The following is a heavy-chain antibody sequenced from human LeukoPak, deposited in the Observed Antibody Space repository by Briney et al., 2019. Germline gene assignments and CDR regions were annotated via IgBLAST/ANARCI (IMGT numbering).Heavy chain of an antibody. CDR2: ISAYNGNT. CDR3: ARGGSFDSSGYYAGDWFDP. J-gene: IGHJ5*02. CDR1: GYTFTGYY. Sequence: GASVKVSCKASGYTFTGYYMHWVRQAPGQGLEWMGWISAYNGNTNYAQKLQGRVTMTTDTSTSTAYMELRSLRSDDTAVYYCARGGSFDSSGYYAGDWFDPWGQGTLVTVSS. D-gene: IGHD3-22*01. V-gene: IGHV1-18*04.